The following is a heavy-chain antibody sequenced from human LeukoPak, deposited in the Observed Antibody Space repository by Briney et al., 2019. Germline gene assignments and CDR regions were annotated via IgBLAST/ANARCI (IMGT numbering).Heavy chain of an antibody. CDR3: ARALGGWYWYFDY. V-gene: IGHV1-46*01. Sequence: ASVNVSCKASGYTFTSYYMHWVRQAPGQGLEWMGIINPSGGSTSYAQKFQGRVTMTRDTSTSTVYMKLSSLRSEDTAVYYCARALGGWYWYFDYWGQGTLVTVSS. CDR1: GYTFTSYY. CDR2: INPSGGST. D-gene: IGHD6-19*01. J-gene: IGHJ4*02.